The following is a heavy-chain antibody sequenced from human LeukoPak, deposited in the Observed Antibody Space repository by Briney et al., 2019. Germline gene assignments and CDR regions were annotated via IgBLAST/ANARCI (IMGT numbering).Heavy chain of an antibody. Sequence: GGSLRLSCAASGFTFSSYGMHWVRQAPGKGLVWVSRINSDGSSTSYADSVKGRFTISRDNAKNTLYLQMNSLRAEHTAGCYGSRGRENLFDPWVQGPLVTVSS. J-gene: IGHJ5*02. V-gene: IGHV3-74*01. CDR1: GFTFSSYG. CDR3: SRGRENLFDP. CDR2: INSDGSST.